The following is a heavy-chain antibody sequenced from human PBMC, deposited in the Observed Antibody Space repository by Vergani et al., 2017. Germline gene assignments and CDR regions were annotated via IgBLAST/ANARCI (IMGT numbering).Heavy chain of an antibody. Sequence: VQLVQSGAEVKKPGASVKVSCKASGYTFTTYAISWVRQAPGQGLEWMGWISAYNGNTNYAQKLQGRITMTTDTSTSTAYMELRSLRSDDTAVYYCARGYGSLYVDWYFDLWGRGTLVTVSS. V-gene: IGHV1-18*01. J-gene: IGHJ2*01. CDR3: ARGYGSLYVDWYFDL. D-gene: IGHD2/OR15-2a*01. CDR1: GYTFTTYA. CDR2: ISAYNGNT.